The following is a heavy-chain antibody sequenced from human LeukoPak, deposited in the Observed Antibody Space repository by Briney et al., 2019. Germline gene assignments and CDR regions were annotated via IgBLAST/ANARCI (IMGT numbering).Heavy chain of an antibody. Sequence: PSETLSLTCIVSGGSISNDNYFWRWSRQHPGRGLEWIGYIYYSGSIYYNPSLKSRVAISLDTSTNQFSMRLSSVTAADTAVYYCAREVIVAADTDAFDIWGQRAMVTASS. D-gene: IGHD1-26*01. CDR2: IYYSGSI. J-gene: IGHJ3*02. V-gene: IGHV4-31*03. CDR3: AREVIVAADTDAFDI. CDR1: GGSISNDNYF.